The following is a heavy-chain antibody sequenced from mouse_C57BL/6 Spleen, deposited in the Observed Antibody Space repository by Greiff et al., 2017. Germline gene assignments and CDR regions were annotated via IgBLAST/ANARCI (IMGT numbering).Heavy chain of an antibody. Sequence: SGAELVRPGASVTLSCKASGYTFTDYEMHWVKQTPVHGLEWIGAIDPETGGTAYNQKFKGKAILTADKSSSTAYMELRSLTSEDSAVYYCTRSDYGSSYGDYWGQGTTLTVSS. J-gene: IGHJ2*01. V-gene: IGHV1-15*01. CDR2: IDPETGGT. D-gene: IGHD1-1*01. CDR1: GYTFTDYE. CDR3: TRSDYGSSYGDY.